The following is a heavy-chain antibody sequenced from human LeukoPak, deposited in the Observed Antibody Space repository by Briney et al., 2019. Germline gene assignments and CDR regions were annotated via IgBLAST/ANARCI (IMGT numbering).Heavy chain of an antibody. J-gene: IGHJ4*02. CDR1: GGSISSGGYY. V-gene: IGHV4-31*03. CDR3: ARGDYDILTGYRYLDY. D-gene: IGHD3-9*01. Sequence: SQTLSLTCTVSGGSISSGGYYWSWIRQHPGKGLEWIGYIYYSGSTYYNPSLKSRVTISVDTSKNQFSLKLSSVTAADTAVYYCARGDYDILTGYRYLDYWGQGTLVTVSS. CDR2: IYYSGST.